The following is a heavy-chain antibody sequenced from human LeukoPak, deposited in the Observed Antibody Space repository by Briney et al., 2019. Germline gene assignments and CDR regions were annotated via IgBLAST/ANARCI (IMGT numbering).Heavy chain of an antibody. D-gene: IGHD5-18*01. Sequence: QPGGSLRLSCAASGFTFSSYEMNWVRQAPGKGREWVSYISGNGSPIYYADSVKGRFTISRDNSKNSLFLQLNSLRADDTAVYYCARDPEFSYGYYFDYWGQGTLVTVSS. CDR1: GFTFSSYE. CDR3: ARDPEFSYGYYFDY. CDR2: ISGNGSPI. J-gene: IGHJ4*02. V-gene: IGHV3-48*03.